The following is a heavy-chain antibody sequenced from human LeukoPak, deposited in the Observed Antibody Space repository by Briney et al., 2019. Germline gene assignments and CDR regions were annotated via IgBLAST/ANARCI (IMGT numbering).Heavy chain of an antibody. D-gene: IGHD5-18*01. CDR1: GFTFSDYY. CDR3: ARDRAAMVLSYYYYMDV. Sequence: GGSLRLSCATSGFTFSDYYMSWLRQAPGKGLEWVSSISSSSYIYYADSVKGRFTISRDNAKNSLYLQMNSLRAEDTAVYYCARDRAAMVLSYYYYMDVWGKGTTVTVSS. CDR2: ISSSSYI. V-gene: IGHV3-69-1*01. J-gene: IGHJ6*03.